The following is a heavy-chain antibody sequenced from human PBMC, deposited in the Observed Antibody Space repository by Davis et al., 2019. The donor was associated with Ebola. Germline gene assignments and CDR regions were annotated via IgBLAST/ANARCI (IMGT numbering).Heavy chain of an antibody. CDR2: IYYSGTT. Sequence: PSETLSLTCIVSGASIRNTFYYWSWIRQSPGKGLEWIGSIYYSGTTYYNPSLESRLTISIDPSKNQFSLRLSSVTVADTALYYCARPRYSTSRDDAFNVWGQGTMVTVSS. J-gene: IGHJ3*01. V-gene: IGHV4-39*01. CDR3: ARPRYSTSRDDAFNV. CDR1: GASIRNTFYY. D-gene: IGHD6-6*01.